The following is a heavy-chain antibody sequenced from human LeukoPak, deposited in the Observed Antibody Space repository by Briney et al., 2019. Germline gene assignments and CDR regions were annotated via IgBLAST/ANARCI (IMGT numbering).Heavy chain of an antibody. V-gene: IGHV1-69*13. CDR1: GGTFSSYA. J-gene: IGHJ5*02. CDR2: IIPIFGTA. D-gene: IGHD6-13*01. CDR3: AREASSSWPNWFDP. Sequence: GASVKVSCKASGGTFSSYAISWVRQAPGQGLEWMGGIIPIFGTANYAQKFQGRVAITADESTSTAYMELRSLRSDDTAVYYCAREASSSWPNWFDPWGQGTLVTVSS.